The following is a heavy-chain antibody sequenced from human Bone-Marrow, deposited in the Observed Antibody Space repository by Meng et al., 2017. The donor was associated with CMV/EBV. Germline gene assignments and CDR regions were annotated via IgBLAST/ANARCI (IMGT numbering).Heavy chain of an antibody. CDR3: ARDHRTYISSWYVYSYYGLSV. D-gene: IGHD6-13*01. J-gene: IGHJ6*02. CDR1: GYTFTGYY. Sequence: ASVKVSCKASGYTFTGYYMHWVRQAPGQGLEWMGWINPNSGGTNYAQKFQGRVTMTRDTSISTAYMELSRLRSDDTAVYYCARDHRTYISSWYVYSYYGLSVFGHGTTVTSP. CDR2: INPNSGGT. V-gene: IGHV1-2*02.